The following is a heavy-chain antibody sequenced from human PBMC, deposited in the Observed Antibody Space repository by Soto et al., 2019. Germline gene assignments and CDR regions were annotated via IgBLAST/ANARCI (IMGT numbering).Heavy chain of an antibody. D-gene: IGHD6-25*01. CDR2: IYYSGST. CDR1: GGSISSYY. Sequence: QVQLQESGPGLVKPSETLSLTCTVSGGSISSYYWSWIRQPPGKGLEWIGYIYYSGSTNYNPSLKSRVTISVDTSKNQFSLKLSSVTAADTAVYYGASGRLQWYYGMDVWGQGTTVTVSS. CDR3: ASGRLQWYYGMDV. J-gene: IGHJ6*02. V-gene: IGHV4-59*01.